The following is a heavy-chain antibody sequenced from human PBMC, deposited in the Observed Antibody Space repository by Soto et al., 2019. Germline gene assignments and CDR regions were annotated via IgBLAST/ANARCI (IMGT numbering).Heavy chain of an antibody. CDR2: IIPILGIA. V-gene: IGHV1-69*04. CDR3: ARDRRDYDSSGYPGLERFDY. J-gene: IGHJ4*02. CDR1: GGTFSSYT. D-gene: IGHD3-22*01. Sequence: ASVKVSCKASGGTFSSYTISWVRQAPGQGLEWMGRIIPILGIANYAQKFQGRVTITADKSTNTAYMELSSLRFEDTAVYYFARDRRDYDSSGYPGLERFDYWGQGTLVTVSS.